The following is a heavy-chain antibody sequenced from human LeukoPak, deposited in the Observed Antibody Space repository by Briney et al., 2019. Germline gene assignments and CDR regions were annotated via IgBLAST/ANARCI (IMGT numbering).Heavy chain of an antibody. D-gene: IGHD3-22*01. CDR1: GFTFSSYA. J-gene: IGHJ1*01. Sequence: GGSLRLSCAASGFTFSSYAMHWVRQAPGKGLEWVSGISWNSGSIGYADSVKGRFTISRDNAKNSLYLQMNSLRAEDAALYYCAKVTSITTGYFQHWGQGTLVTVSS. CDR2: ISWNSGSI. V-gene: IGHV3-9*01. CDR3: AKVTSITTGYFQH.